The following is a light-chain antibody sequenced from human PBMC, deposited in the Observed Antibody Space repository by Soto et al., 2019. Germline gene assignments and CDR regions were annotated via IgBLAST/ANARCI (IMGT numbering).Light chain of an antibody. CDR1: QSISSW. CDR2: KAS. V-gene: IGKV1-5*03. CDR3: LQHNTYPRT. J-gene: IGKJ1*01. Sequence: DIQMTQSPSTLSASVGDRVTITCRASQSISSWLAWYQQKPGKAPKLLIYKASSLESGVPSTFSGCGSGTEFTLTISSLQPEDFATYYCLQHNTYPRTFGLGTKVEIK.